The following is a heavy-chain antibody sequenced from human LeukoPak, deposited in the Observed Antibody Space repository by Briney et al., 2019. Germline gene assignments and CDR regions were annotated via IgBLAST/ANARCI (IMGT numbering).Heavy chain of an antibody. J-gene: IGHJ6*03. Sequence: ASVKVSCKASGGTLGSYAISWVRQAPGQGLEWMGGIIPIFGTANYAQKFQGRVTITTDESTSTAYMELSSLRSEDTAVYYCARDGRRGDYYYYYYMDVWGKGTTVTVSS. V-gene: IGHV1-69*05. CDR1: GGTLGSYA. CDR2: IIPIFGTA. D-gene: IGHD3-10*01. CDR3: ARDGRRGDYYYYYYMDV.